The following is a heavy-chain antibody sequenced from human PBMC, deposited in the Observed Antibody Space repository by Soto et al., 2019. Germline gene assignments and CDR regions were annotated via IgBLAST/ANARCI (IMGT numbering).Heavy chain of an antibody. CDR3: AREAGTWHLPLNWFDP. J-gene: IGHJ5*02. CDR1: GFTFSSYS. D-gene: IGHD6-19*01. V-gene: IGHV3-48*02. Sequence: HPGGSLRLSCAASGFTFSSYSMNWVRQAPGKGLEWVSYISSSSSTIYYADTVKGRFTISRDNAKNSLFLQMNSLRDEDTVLYYCAREAGTWHLPLNWFDPWGQGTLVTVSS. CDR2: ISSSSSTI.